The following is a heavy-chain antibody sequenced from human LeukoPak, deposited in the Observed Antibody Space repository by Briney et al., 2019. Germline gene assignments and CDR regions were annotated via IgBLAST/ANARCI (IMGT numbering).Heavy chain of an antibody. J-gene: IGHJ4*02. CDR1: GGSISSYS. CDR2: TYTSGST. D-gene: IGHD2-15*01. CDR3: ARVSRMGAAPIDY. V-gene: IGHV4-4*07. Sequence: PSETLSLTCTVSGGSISSYSWSWIRQPAGKGLEWIGRTYTSGSTNYNPSLKSRVTTSVDTSKNQFSLKLSSVTAADTAVYYCARVSRMGAAPIDYWGQGTLVTVSS.